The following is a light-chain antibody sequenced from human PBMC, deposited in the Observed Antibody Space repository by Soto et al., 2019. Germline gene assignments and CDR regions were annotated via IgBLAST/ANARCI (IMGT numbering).Light chain of an antibody. CDR3: QQRNVWPPIT. CDR1: QSIHTS. CDR2: DST. J-gene: IGKJ5*01. Sequence: VLTQSPATLSLSPGERATLSCRASQSIHTSFAWYQQKPGQPPRLVVYDSTLRANGVPDRFGGSRSGTEFTLTINNLEPEDFAVYYCQQRNVWPPITVGQGTRLEI. V-gene: IGKV3-11*01.